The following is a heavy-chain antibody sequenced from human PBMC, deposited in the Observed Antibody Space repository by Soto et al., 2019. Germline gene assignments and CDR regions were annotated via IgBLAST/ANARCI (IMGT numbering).Heavy chain of an antibody. V-gene: IGHV3-23*01. CDR2: ISGSGNKT. J-gene: IGHJ4*02. Sequence: EVQLLESGGGVVQPGGSLRLSCAASGFTFSSYAMSWVRQAPGKGLEWVSAISGSGNKTFYADSVKGRFTISRDNSKNTLHLHMSSLRVEDTAVYYCVRGVRLHFDLWGQGTLVTVSS. CDR3: VRGVRLHFDL. CDR1: GFTFSSYA.